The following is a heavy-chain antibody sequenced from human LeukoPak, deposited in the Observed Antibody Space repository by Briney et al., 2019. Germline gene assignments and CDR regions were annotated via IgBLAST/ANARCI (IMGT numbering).Heavy chain of an antibody. D-gene: IGHD2-2*01. V-gene: IGHV1-2*02. CDR3: ARANFLYCSSTTCLFDY. J-gene: IGHJ4*02. CDR2: INPNDGDT. CDR1: GYTFTDYY. Sequence: ASVKVSCKASGYTFTDYYMNWVRQAPGQGFEWMGWINPNDGDTNYEQKFQGRVTMTRDTSISTAPMEVSRLRSDDTAVYYCARANFLYCSSTTCLFDYWGQGTLVTVSS.